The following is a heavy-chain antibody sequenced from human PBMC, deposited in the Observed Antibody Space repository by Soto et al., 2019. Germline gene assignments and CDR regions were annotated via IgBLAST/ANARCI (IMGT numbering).Heavy chain of an antibody. CDR2: ISAYNGNT. CDR3: AREGYDFWSGYFLAPMDV. CDR1: GYTFTSYD. V-gene: IGHV1-18*04. D-gene: IGHD3-3*01. J-gene: IGHJ6*04. Sequence: GXSVKVSCKASGYTFTSYDINLVRHSTGQGLEWMGWISAYNGNTNYAQKLQGRVTMTTDTSTSTAYMELRSLRSDDTDVYYCAREGYDFWSGYFLAPMDVWGKGTTVTVSS.